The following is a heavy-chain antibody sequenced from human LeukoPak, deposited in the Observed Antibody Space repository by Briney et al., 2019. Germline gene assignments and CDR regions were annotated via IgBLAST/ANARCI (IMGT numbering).Heavy chain of an antibody. CDR3: AREISRGVIAFDI. D-gene: IGHD3-10*01. V-gene: IGHV3-21*01. J-gene: IGHJ3*02. CDR2: ISTSNTYI. Sequence: GGSLRLSCSASGFTFSSYPFNWVRQAPGKGLEWVSSISTSNTYIYYADSVKGRFTISRDNAKNSLYLQMNSLRAEDTAVYYCAREISRGVIAFDIWGQGTMVTVSS. CDR1: GFTFSSYP.